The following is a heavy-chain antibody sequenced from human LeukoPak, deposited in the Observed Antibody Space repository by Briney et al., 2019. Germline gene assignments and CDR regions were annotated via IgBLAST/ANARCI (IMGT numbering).Heavy chain of an antibody. CDR3: ARDNYMDV. V-gene: IGHV1-46*01. CDR1: GGTFSSYA. CDR2: INPSGGST. Sequence: ASVKVSCKASGGTFSSYAISWVRQAPGQGLEWMGIINPSGGSTSYAQKFQGRVTMTRDTSTSTVYMELSSLRSEDTAVYYCARDNYMDVWGKGTTVTVSS. J-gene: IGHJ6*03.